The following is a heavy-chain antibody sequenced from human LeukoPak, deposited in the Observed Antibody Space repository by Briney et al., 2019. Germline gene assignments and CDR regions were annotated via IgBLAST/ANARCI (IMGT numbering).Heavy chain of an antibody. CDR3: ARELYGDPPGFDY. CDR1: GFTFTAYW. D-gene: IGHD4-17*01. V-gene: IGHV3-74*01. Sequence: GGSLRLSCAASGFTFTAYWMHWVRQAPGKGLVWVSCTDADGRNTNYADSVKGRFTISRDNAKNTLYLQMNSLTVEDTALYYCARELYGDPPGFDYWGQGSLVTVSS. J-gene: IGHJ4*02. CDR2: TDADGRNT.